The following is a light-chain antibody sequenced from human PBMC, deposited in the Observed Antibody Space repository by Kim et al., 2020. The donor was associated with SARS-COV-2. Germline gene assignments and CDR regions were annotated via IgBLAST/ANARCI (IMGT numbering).Light chain of an antibody. V-gene: IGLV6-57*02. Sequence: KTVTIPCTGSGGGVAFNYVQWYQQRPGSAPATVIYENNQRPSGVPDRFSGSIDSSSNSASLTISGLKTEDEADYYCQSFDSSSHWVFGGGTQLTVL. CDR3: QSFDSSSHWV. CDR2: ENN. J-gene: IGLJ3*02. CDR1: GGGVAFNY.